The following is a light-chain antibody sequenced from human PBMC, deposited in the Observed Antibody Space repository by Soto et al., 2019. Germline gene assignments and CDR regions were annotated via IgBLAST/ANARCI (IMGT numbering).Light chain of an antibody. CDR2: DAS. J-gene: IGKJ4*01. V-gene: IGKV3-11*01. Sequence: EIVLTQSPATLSLSPGEGATLSCRTSQSVSRYLAWYQQKPGQAPRLPIYDASSRAIGIPARFSGSGSGTDFTLTISSLEPEDFAVYYCQQRSNSPLTFGGGTKVDIK. CDR3: QQRSNSPLT. CDR1: QSVSRY.